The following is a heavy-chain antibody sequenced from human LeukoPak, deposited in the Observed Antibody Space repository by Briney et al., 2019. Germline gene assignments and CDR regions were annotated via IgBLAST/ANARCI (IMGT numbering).Heavy chain of an antibody. CDR1: GGSISSYY. CDR3: ASSLVAQYYFDY. D-gene: IGHD5-12*01. Sequence: KPSETLSLTCTVSGGSISSYYWSWIRQPPGKGLEWIGSIYYSGSTYYNPSLKSRVTISVDTSKNQFSLKLSSVTAADTAVYYCASSLVAQYYFDYWGQGTLVTVSS. CDR2: IYYSGST. J-gene: IGHJ4*02. V-gene: IGHV4-39*01.